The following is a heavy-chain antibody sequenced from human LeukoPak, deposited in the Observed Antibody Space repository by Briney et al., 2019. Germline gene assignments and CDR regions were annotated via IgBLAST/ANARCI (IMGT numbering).Heavy chain of an antibody. Sequence: PGGSLRLSCAASGFTFSSFAMYWVRQAPGKGLEWVAVISYDGSNKYYADSVKGRFTISRDNSKNTLYLQMNSLGAEDTAVYYCARDFSMGDYFDYWGQGTLVTVSS. V-gene: IGHV3-30-3*01. CDR3: ARDFSMGDYFDY. CDR1: GFTFSSFA. D-gene: IGHD1-26*01. J-gene: IGHJ4*02. CDR2: ISYDGSNK.